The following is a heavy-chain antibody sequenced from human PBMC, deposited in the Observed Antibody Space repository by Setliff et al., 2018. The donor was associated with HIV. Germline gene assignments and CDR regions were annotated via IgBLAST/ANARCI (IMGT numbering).Heavy chain of an antibody. J-gene: IGHJ6*03. Sequence: SETLSLTCTVSGVSIGNFYWSWVRQSPGRGLAWIGLIFFTGTTNYNPSLKSRVTISVDTSKNQFSLNLTSVTAADTAVYYCARRGTIWHGVDYHYMDVWGKGTTVTAP. CDR1: GVSIGNFY. D-gene: IGHD2-15*01. V-gene: IGHV4-59*08. CDR3: ARRGTIWHGVDYHYMDV. CDR2: IFFTGTT.